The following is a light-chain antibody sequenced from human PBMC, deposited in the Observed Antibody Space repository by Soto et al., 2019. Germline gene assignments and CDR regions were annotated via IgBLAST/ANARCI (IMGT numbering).Light chain of an antibody. CDR1: QNINSH. J-gene: IGKJ2*01. CDR3: QQSHITALFT. CDR2: AAS. Sequence: DIQMTQSPSSLSASLGDRVTITCRASQNINSHLNWYQQKPGKAPKVLIYAASRLQSGVPSRFSGSGSGTEFTLTISSLEPEDFATYYCQQSHITALFTFGKGTKLDIK. V-gene: IGKV1-39*01.